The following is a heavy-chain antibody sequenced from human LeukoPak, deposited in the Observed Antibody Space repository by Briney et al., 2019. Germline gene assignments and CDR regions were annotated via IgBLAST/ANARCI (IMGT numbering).Heavy chain of an antibody. Sequence: SETLSPTCTVSGYSISSGYYWGWIRQPPGKGLEWIGSIYHSGSTYYNPSLKSRVTISVDTSKNQFSLKLSSVTAADTAVYYCARGVRYCSSTSCPRGYFDYWGQGTLVTVSS. J-gene: IGHJ4*02. CDR3: ARGVRYCSSTSCPRGYFDY. CDR1: GYSISSGYY. CDR2: IYHSGST. D-gene: IGHD2-2*01. V-gene: IGHV4-38-2*02.